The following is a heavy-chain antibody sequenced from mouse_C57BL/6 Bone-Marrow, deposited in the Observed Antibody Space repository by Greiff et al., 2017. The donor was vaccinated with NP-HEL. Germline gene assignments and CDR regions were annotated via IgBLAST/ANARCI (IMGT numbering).Heavy chain of an antibody. V-gene: IGHV2-6*01. Sequence: VHLVESGPGLVAPSQSLSITCTVFGFSLTSYGVDWVRQSPGKGLEWLGVIWGVGSTNYNSALKSRLSISKDNSKSQVFLKMNSLQTDDTAMYYCASYVGAMDYWGQGTSVTVSS. J-gene: IGHJ4*01. CDR1: GFSLTSYG. CDR3: ASYVGAMDY. CDR2: IWGVGST.